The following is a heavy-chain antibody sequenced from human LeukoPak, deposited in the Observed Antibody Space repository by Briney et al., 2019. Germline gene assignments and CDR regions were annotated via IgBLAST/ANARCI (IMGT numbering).Heavy chain of an antibody. CDR1: GGSISSYY. J-gene: IGHJ4*02. V-gene: IGHV4-4*09. D-gene: IGHD3-9*01. CDR2: IYTSGST. CDR3: ARQRDDILTGYSYYFDY. Sequence: SETLSLTCTVSGGSISSYYWSWIRQPPGKGLEWIGYIYTSGSTNYNPSLKSRVTISVGTSKNQSSLKLSSVTAADTAVYYCARQRDDILTGYSYYFDYWGQGTLVTVSS.